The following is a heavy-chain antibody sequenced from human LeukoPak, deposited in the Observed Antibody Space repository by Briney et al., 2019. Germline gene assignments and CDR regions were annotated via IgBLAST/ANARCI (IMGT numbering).Heavy chain of an antibody. J-gene: IGHJ4*01. D-gene: IGHD1-1*01. Sequence: GESTKISCKGSGYIFSNFWIGWVRQIPGKGLEWMGIIYPGDSHTIYSPSFQGQVTISADKSISTAYLQWSSLKASDTAMYYCARSINLYFDYWGHITVGTVSS. V-gene: IGHV5-51*01. CDR1: GYIFSNFW. CDR3: ARSINLYFDY. CDR2: IYPGDSHT.